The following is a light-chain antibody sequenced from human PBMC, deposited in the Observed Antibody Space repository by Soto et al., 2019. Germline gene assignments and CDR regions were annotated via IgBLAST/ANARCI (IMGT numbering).Light chain of an antibody. J-gene: IGKJ2*01. V-gene: IGKV3-20*01. CDR1: ETIGYNY. CDR3: QQYDTSYT. Sequence: EIVLTQFPGTLSLSPGERATLSCRASETIGYNYLAWYQQQPGLAPTLLIYGASTRAPGIPDRFSGSGSGTDFTLTISRLEPGAFAVYYCQQYDTSYTFGPGTKLEI. CDR2: GAS.